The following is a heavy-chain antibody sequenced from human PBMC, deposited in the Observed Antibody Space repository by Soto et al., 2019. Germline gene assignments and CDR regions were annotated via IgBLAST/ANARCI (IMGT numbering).Heavy chain of an antibody. CDR1: GFTFSTYG. V-gene: IGHV3-33*01. CDR2: IWYEGLNI. J-gene: IGHJ3*02. Sequence: QVQLVESGGGVVQPGTSLRLSCAASGFTFSTYGMHWVRQTPGKGLEWVAIIWYEGLNIYYADSVKGRFTISRDDSKNTVYLEMNSLRPGDTAVYYCARAGPYCGSDCYPWASDIWGHGTVVTVSS. CDR3: ARAGPYCGSDCYPWASDI. D-gene: IGHD2-21*02.